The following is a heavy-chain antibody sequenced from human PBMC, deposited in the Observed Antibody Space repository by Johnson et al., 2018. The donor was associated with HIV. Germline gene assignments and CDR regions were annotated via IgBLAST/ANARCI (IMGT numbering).Heavy chain of an antibody. V-gene: IGHV3-30*02. CDR3: AKGDYYDTRAAFDI. D-gene: IGHD3-22*01. J-gene: IGHJ3*02. Sequence: VQLVESGGGLVQPGGSLRLSCAASGFTFSNYGMHWVRQAPGKGLEWVAVIRYDGTNKYYADSVNGRFTISRDNSKNTLYLQMNSLRAEDTAVYYCAKGDYYDTRAAFDIWGQGTMVTVSS. CDR1: GFTFSNYG. CDR2: IRYDGTNK.